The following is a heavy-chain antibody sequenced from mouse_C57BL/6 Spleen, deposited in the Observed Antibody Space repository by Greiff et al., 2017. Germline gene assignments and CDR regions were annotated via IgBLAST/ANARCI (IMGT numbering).Heavy chain of an antibody. V-gene: IGHV1-64*01. CDR3: TRVIYDYGWFAD. Sequence: QVQLQQPGAELVKPGASVKLSCKASAYTFTSYWMHWVQQRPGQGLEWIGMIPPNSGSTNYNETFKSKATLTVDKSSSTAYLQRSSQTSEDSAVYYCTRVIYDYGWFADWGKGTLVTVSA. J-gene: IGHJ3*01. D-gene: IGHD2-4*01. CDR2: IPPNSGST. CDR1: AYTFTSYW.